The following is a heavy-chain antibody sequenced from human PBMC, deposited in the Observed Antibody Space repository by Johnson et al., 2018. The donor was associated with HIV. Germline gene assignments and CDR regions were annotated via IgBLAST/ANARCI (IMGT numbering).Heavy chain of an antibody. D-gene: IGHD6-6*01. Sequence: QVQLVESGGGVVQPGGSLRLSCAASGFTFSSYGMHWVRQAPGKGLEWVAFIRFDGSNKYYTDSVKGRFTISIDNSKNTLYLQMNSLRAEDSAVYYCATSQLALPPGVFDIWGQGTMVTVSS. J-gene: IGHJ3*02. CDR2: IRFDGSNK. V-gene: IGHV3-30*02. CDR3: ATSQLALPPGVFDI. CDR1: GFTFSSYG.